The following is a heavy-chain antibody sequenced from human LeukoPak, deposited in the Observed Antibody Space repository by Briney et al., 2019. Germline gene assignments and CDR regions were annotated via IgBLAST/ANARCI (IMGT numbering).Heavy chain of an antibody. CDR3: VVPAATSFDY. D-gene: IGHD2-2*01. CDR1: GFTFSSYG. J-gene: IGHJ4*02. V-gene: IGHV3-30*02. Sequence: GGSLRLSCAASGFTFSSYGMHWVRQAPGKGLEWVAFIRYDGSNKYYADSVKGRFTISRDNSKNTLCLQMNSLRAEDTAVYYGVVPAATSFDYWGQGTLVTVSS. CDR2: IRYDGSNK.